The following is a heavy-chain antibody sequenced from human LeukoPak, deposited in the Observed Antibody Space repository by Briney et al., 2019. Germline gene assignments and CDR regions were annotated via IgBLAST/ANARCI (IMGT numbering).Heavy chain of an antibody. J-gene: IGHJ3*02. CDR2: IYTSGST. CDR1: GGSISSYY. D-gene: IGHD4-23*01. Sequence: PSETLSLTCTVSGGSISSYYWSWIRQPAGEGLEWIGRIYTSGSTNYNPSLKSRVTMSVDTSKNQFSLKLSSVTAADTAVYYCARDRDYGGNFYAFDIWGQGTMVTVSS. V-gene: IGHV4-4*07. CDR3: ARDRDYGGNFYAFDI.